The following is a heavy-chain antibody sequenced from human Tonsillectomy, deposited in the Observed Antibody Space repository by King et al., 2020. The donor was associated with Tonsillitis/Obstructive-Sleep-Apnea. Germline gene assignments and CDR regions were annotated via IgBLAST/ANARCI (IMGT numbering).Heavy chain of an antibody. CDR1: GYAFTTYW. CDR2: IYPGDSDT. V-gene: IGHV5-51*03. D-gene: IGHD3-3*01. Sequence: QLVQSGAEVKKPGASLMISCNGSGYAFTTYWIGWVRQMPGKGLEWMGIIYPGDSDTRYSPSFQGQVTISADKSISTAYLQWSSLKASDTAIYYCARSYYDFWSGLYYYAMDVWGKGTTVTVSS. J-gene: IGHJ6*04. CDR3: ARSYYDFWSGLYYYAMDV.